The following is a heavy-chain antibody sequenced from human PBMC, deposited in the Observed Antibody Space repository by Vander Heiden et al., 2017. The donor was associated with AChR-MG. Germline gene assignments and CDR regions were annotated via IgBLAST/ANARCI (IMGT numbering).Heavy chain of an antibody. CDR2: ISYDGSNK. CDR3: AKESKELGSWHPPSQIDY. J-gene: IGHJ4*02. Sequence: QVQLVESGGGVVQPGRSLRLPCAASGFPFSSYGMHWVRQAPGKGLEWLAVISYDGSNKYYADSVKGRFTISRDNSKNTLYLQMNSLRAEDTAVYYCAKESKELGSWHPPSQIDYWGQGTLVTVSS. D-gene: IGHD6-13*01. CDR1: GFPFSSYG. V-gene: IGHV3-30*18.